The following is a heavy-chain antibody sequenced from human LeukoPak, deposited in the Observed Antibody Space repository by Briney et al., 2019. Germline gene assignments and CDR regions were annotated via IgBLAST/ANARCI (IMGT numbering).Heavy chain of an antibody. Sequence: SLRLSCAASGFTFSSYAMHWVRQAPGTGLEYVLAISSNGGSTYYANSVKGRFTISRDNSKNTLYLQMGSLRAEDMAVYYCARSWSYSSGWYAALDYWGQGTLVTVSS. CDR1: GFTFSSYA. CDR2: ISSNGGST. V-gene: IGHV3-64*01. D-gene: IGHD6-19*01. CDR3: ARSWSYSSGWYAALDY. J-gene: IGHJ4*02.